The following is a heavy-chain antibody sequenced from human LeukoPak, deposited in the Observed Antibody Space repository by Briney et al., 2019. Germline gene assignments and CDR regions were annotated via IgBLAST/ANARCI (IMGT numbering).Heavy chain of an antibody. CDR3: ARDKALMLRGVIIRENYYYYMDV. D-gene: IGHD3-10*01. J-gene: IGHJ6*03. Sequence: GGSLRLSCAASEFSVGSNYMTWVRQAPGKGLEWVANINQDGSEKYFVDSVKGRFTISRDNAKNSLYLQMNSLRAEDTAVYYCARDKALMLRGVIIRENYYYYMDVWGKGTTVTISS. CDR2: INQDGSEK. CDR1: EFSVGSNY. V-gene: IGHV3-7*01.